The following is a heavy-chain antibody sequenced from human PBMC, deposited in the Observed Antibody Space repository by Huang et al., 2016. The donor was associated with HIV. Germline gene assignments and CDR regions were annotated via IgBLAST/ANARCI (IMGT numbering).Heavy chain of an antibody. V-gene: IGHV1-46*03. CDR2: INSIGGST. CDR3: ARERRGFGMDV. J-gene: IGHJ6*04. CDR1: GYTFTSYY. Sequence: QVQLVQSGAEVKKPGASVRVSCKASGYTFTSYYMHWVRQAPGQGLEWMGRINSIGGSTTYAKKCQGRVTMTRDTSTSTVYMELSNLRSEDTAVYYCARERRGFGMDVWGKGTTVTVSS.